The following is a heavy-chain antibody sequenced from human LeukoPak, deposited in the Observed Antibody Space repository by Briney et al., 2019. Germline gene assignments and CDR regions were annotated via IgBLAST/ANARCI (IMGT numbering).Heavy chain of an antibody. CDR2: VSVYNGNT. Sequence: GASVKVSCKASGYTFSRNDISWVRQAPGQGLEWMGWVSVYNGNTNYAQKFEGRITMTTDTSTSTAYMDLRSPRFDDTAVYYCARGNSGWYYLDYWGQGTLVTVSS. CDR1: GYTFSRND. D-gene: IGHD6-19*01. CDR3: ARGNSGWYYLDY. J-gene: IGHJ4*02. V-gene: IGHV1-18*04.